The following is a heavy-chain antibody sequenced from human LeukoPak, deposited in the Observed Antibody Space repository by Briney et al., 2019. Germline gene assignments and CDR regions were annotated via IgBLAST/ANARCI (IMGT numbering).Heavy chain of an antibody. V-gene: IGHV3-21*01. CDR3: ARVGCSGGSCYDY. Sequence: GGSLRLSCAAYGFTFSSYSMDWVRQAPGKGLEWVSSISSSSSYIYYADSVKGRFTISRDNAKNSLYLQMNSLRAEDTAVYYCARVGCSGGSCYDYWGQGTLVTVSS. D-gene: IGHD2-15*01. J-gene: IGHJ4*02. CDR2: ISSSSSYI. CDR1: GFTFSSYS.